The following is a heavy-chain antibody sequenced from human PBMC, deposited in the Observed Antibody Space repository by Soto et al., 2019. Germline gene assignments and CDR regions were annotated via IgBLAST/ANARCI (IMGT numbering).Heavy chain of an antibody. D-gene: IGHD2-15*01. CDR2: INPNSGGT. J-gene: IGHJ4*02. V-gene: IGHV1-2*04. Sequence: ASVKVSCKASGYTFTGYYMHWVRQAPGQGLEWMGWINPNSGGTNYAQKLQGWVTMTRDTSISTAYMELSRMRSDDTAVYYCARGGDLGYCSGGSCYSLDYWGQGTLVTVSS. CDR1: GYTFTGYY. CDR3: ARGGDLGYCSGGSCYSLDY.